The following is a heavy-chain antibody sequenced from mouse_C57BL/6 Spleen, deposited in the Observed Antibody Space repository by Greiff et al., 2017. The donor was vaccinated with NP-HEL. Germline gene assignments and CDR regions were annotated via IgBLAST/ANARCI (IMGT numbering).Heavy chain of an antibody. CDR2: ISDGGSYT. CDR3: ARDTISTTGYAMDY. J-gene: IGHJ4*01. D-gene: IGHD2-5*01. CDR1: GFTFSSYA. V-gene: IGHV5-4*01. Sequence: EVQGVESGGGLVKPGGSLKLSCAASGFTFSSYAMSWVRQTPEKRLEWVATISDGGSYTYYPDNVKGRFTISRDNAKNNLYLQMSHLKSEDTAMYYCARDTISTTGYAMDYWGQGTSVTVSS.